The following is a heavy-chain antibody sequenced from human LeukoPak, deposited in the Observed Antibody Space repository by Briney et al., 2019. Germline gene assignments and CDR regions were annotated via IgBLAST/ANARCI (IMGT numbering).Heavy chain of an antibody. CDR1: GGSFSGYY. V-gene: IGHV4-34*01. J-gene: IGHJ4*02. D-gene: IGHD6-13*01. CDR2: IHYRGNT. Sequence: PSETLSLTCAVYGGSFSGYYWSWIRQPPGKGLEWIGTIHYRGNTYYNPSLKSRVAISVDTSKNQFSLKLTSVTAADTAMYYCARLVGSSWYHEVLLGRDYWGQGTLVTVSS. CDR3: ARLVGSSWYHEVLLGRDY.